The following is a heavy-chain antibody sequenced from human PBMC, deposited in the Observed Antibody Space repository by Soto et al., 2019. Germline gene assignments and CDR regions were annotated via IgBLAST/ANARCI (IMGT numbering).Heavy chain of an antibody. Sequence: ESGPTLVNPTETLTLTCSVSGFSLTLGRMAVTWIRQPPGKALEWLAHILSTGETSYATSLKTRVTISKDISKSQVLLTMTNVDPVDTATYFCARIDYTGSPLIGYWGQGTLVTVSS. J-gene: IGHJ4*02. D-gene: IGHD1-26*01. CDR2: ILSTGET. CDR3: ARIDYTGSPLIGY. V-gene: IGHV2-26*01. CDR1: GFSLTLGRMA.